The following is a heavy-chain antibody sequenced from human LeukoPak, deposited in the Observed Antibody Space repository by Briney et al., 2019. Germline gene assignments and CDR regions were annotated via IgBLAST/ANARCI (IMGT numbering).Heavy chain of an antibody. CDR2: FDPKEGER. D-gene: IGHD2-2*01. CDR3: TTREIVVEPAATSLVRGVLWRSDF. V-gene: IGHV1-24*01. J-gene: IGHJ4*01. CDR1: GYTLTELS. Sequence: ASVKVSCKVSGYTLTELSMHWVRQAPGKGLEWMGGFDPKEGERVYAQNFQGRFTMTEDTSSGTAYMELNSLRSEDTAVYYCTTREIVVEPAATSLVRGVLWRSDFWGHGTLVTVSS.